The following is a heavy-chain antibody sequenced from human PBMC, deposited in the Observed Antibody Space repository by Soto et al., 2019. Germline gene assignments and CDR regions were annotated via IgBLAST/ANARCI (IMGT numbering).Heavy chain of an antibody. CDR1: GGSISSSSFH. D-gene: IGHD6-13*01. V-gene: IGHV4-39*01. CDR3: ARRERAAGTDWWFDP. CDR2: IYYSGSP. J-gene: IGHJ5*02. Sequence: QLQLQESGPGLVKPSETLSLTCTVSGGSISSSSFHWGWIRRPPGKGLEWIGSIYYSGSPYSSPSLKSRVTIAVDTSKNQFSLKLSSVTAADTAVYYCARRERAAGTDWWFDPWGQGTLVTVSS.